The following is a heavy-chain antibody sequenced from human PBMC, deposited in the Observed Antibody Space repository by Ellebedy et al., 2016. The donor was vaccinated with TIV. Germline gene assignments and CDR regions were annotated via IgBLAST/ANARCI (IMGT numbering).Heavy chain of an antibody. CDR2: ISSSSSYI. J-gene: IGHJ3*02. D-gene: IGHD6-19*01. V-gene: IGHV3-21*01. Sequence: GESLKISCAASGFTFSSYSMNWVRQAPGKGLEWVSSISSSSSYIYYADSVKGRFTISRDNAKNSLYLQMNSLRAEDTAVYYCARGKYSSGGDAFDIWGQGTMVTVSS. CDR1: GFTFSSYS. CDR3: ARGKYSSGGDAFDI.